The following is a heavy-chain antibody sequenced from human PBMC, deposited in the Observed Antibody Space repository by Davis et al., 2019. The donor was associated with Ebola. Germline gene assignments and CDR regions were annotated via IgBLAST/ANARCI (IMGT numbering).Heavy chain of an antibody. CDR1: GYIFTRYS. Sequence: GGSLRLSCKTSGYIFTRYSIHWVRQAPGEGLEWVGWINGGNGDTKCSQKFQGRVTFTRDASASTAYMELSSLRSEDTAMYYCARDEDVWGQGTTVTVSS. CDR3: ARDEDV. J-gene: IGHJ6*02. CDR2: INGGNGDT. V-gene: IGHV1-3*01.